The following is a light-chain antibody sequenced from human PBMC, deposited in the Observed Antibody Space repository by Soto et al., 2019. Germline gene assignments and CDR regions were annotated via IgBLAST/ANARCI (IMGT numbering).Light chain of an antibody. J-gene: IGKJ4*01. CDR2: DAP. CDR3: QQRVNWPLT. V-gene: IGKV3-11*01. CDR1: QSVGSF. Sequence: EIVLTQSPVTLSLSPGERATLSCRASQSVGSFLAWYQQKPGQAPRLLIYDAPNRATGIPARFTGSGSGTDFTLTISTLEPEDFAVYYCQQRVNWPLTFGGGTKVEIK.